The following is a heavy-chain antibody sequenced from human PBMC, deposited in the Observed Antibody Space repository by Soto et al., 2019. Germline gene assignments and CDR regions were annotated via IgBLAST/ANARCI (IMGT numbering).Heavy chain of an antibody. CDR1: GYTFTSYD. V-gene: IGHV1-8*01. J-gene: IGHJ4*02. D-gene: IGHD3-22*01. CDR2: MNPNSGNT. Sequence: QVQLVQSGAEVKKPGASVKVSCKASGYTFTSYDINWVRQATGQGLEWMGWMNPNSGNTGYAQKFQGRVTMTRNTSISTAYMELSSLRSEDTAVYYCARGNYYDRSGYYYGGDYWGQGTLVTVSS. CDR3: ARGNYYDRSGYYYGGDY.